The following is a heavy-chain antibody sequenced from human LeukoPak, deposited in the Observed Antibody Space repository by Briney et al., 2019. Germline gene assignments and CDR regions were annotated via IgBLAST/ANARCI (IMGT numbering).Heavy chain of an antibody. D-gene: IGHD6-13*01. CDR2: IYTSGST. CDR3: ARGNTEFSSSRNWLNP. J-gene: IGHJ5*02. Sequence: PSETLSLTCTVSGGSISSYYWSWIRQPPGKGLEWIGYIYTSGSTNYNPSLKSRVTMSLDTSKNNFSLTLTSATAADTAVYYCARGNTEFSSSRNWLNPWGRGSRVTVSS. CDR1: GGSISSYY. V-gene: IGHV4-4*09.